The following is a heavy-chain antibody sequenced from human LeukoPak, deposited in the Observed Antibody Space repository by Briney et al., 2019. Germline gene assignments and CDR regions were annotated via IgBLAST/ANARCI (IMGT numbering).Heavy chain of an antibody. CDR3: ARLIGYCSGGSCYPQEYYYYMDV. Sequence: ASVKVSCKASGYTFTSYGISWVRQAPGRGLEWMGWISAYNGNTNYAQKLQGRVTMTTDTSTSTAYMELRSLRSDDTAVYYCARLIGYCSGGSCYPQEYYYYMDVWGKGTTVTISS. CDR2: ISAYNGNT. J-gene: IGHJ6*03. CDR1: GYTFTSYG. V-gene: IGHV1-18*01. D-gene: IGHD2-15*01.